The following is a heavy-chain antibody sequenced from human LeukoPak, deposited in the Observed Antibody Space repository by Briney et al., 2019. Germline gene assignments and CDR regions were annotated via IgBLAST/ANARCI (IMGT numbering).Heavy chain of an antibody. CDR2: ISGSGGST. J-gene: IGHJ6*02. Sequence: HPGGSLRLSCAASGFTFSSYAMSWVRQAPGKGLEWVSAISGSGGSTYYADSVKGRFTISRDNSKNTLYLQMNSLRAEDTAVYYCAKVSGGGLYYDGMDVWGQGTTVTVSS. V-gene: IGHV3-23*01. CDR3: AKVSGGGLYYDGMDV. CDR1: GFTFSSYA. D-gene: IGHD1-14*01.